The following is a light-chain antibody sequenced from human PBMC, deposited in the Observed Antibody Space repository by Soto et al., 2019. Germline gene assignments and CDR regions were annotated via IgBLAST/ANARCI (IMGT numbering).Light chain of an antibody. CDR3: QQRSNWVS. V-gene: IGKV3-11*01. CDR1: QSVSSY. J-gene: IGKJ4*01. CDR2: DAS. Sequence: EIVLTQSPATLSLCPGERATLSCRASQSVSSYLAWYQQKPGQAPRLLIYDASNRATGIPARFSGSGSGTDFTLTISSLEPEDSAVYYCQQRSNWVSFGGGTKVEIK.